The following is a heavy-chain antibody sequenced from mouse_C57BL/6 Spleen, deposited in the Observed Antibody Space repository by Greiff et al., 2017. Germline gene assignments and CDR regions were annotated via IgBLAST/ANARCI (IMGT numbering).Heavy chain of an antibody. CDR3: RRCFDDGDYDFDY. J-gene: IGHJ2*01. CDR2: IYPGDGDT. CDR1: GYAFSSYW. D-gene: IGHD2-3*01. Sequence: QVQLKESGAELVKPGASVKISCKASGYAFSSYWMNWVKQRPGKGLEWIGQIYPGDGDTNYNGKFKGKATLTADKSSSTAYMQLSRLTSENSAVYFDRRCFDDGDYDFDYWGQGTTLTVSS. V-gene: IGHV1-80*01.